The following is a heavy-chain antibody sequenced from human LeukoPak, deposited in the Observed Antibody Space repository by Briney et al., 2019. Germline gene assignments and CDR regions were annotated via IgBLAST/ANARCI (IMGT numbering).Heavy chain of an antibody. CDR2: ISGSGDNT. V-gene: IGHV3-23*01. Sequence: GGSLRLSCAASGFTFSSYAMSWVRQAPGKGLEWVSGISGSGDNTYYADSVKGRFTISRDNSKNTLYVQVNSLGTEDTAAYYCAKSAYCDSSGFYREYYFDYWGQGTLVTVSS. D-gene: IGHD3-22*01. CDR3: AKSAYCDSSGFYREYYFDY. J-gene: IGHJ4*02. CDR1: GFTFSSYA.